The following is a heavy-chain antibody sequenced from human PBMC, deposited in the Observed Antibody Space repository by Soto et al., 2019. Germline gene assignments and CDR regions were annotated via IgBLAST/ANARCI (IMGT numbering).Heavy chain of an antibody. Sequence: SETLSLTCTVSGGSISSSSYYWGWIRQPPGKGLEWIGSIYYSGSTYYNPSLKSRVTISVDTSKNQFSLKLSSVTAADTAVYYCATGDYGGNSEGMDVWGQGTTVTVSS. D-gene: IGHD4-17*01. CDR3: ATGDYGGNSEGMDV. CDR2: IYYSGST. CDR1: GGSISSSSYY. V-gene: IGHV4-39*01. J-gene: IGHJ6*02.